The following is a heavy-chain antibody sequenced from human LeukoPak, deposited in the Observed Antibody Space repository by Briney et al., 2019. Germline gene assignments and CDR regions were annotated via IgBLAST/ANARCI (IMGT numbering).Heavy chain of an antibody. D-gene: IGHD1-26*01. CDR3: ARGHSGSRYYYYGMDV. CDR1: GGSISSYY. J-gene: IGHJ6*02. V-gene: IGHV4-4*07. Sequence: SETLSLTCTVSGGSISSYYWSWIRQPAGKGLEWIGRIYTSGSTNYNPSLKSRVTMPVDTSKNQFSLKLSSVTAADTAVYYCARGHSGSRYYYYGMDVWGQGTTVTVSS. CDR2: IYTSGST.